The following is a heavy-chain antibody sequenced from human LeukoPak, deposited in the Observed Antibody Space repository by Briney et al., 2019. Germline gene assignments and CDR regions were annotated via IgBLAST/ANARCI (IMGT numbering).Heavy chain of an antibody. CDR1: GFTFSSYG. J-gene: IGHJ4*02. D-gene: IGHD3-3*01. V-gene: IGHV3-30*18. CDR3: AKDVYDFWSGYYNSYDY. Sequence: PGGSLRLSCAASGFTFSSYGMHWVRQAPGKGLEWVAVISYDRSNKYYADSVKGRFTISRDNSKNTLYLQMNSLGAEDTAVYYCAKDVYDFWSGYYNSYDYWGQGTLVTVSS. CDR2: ISYDRSNK.